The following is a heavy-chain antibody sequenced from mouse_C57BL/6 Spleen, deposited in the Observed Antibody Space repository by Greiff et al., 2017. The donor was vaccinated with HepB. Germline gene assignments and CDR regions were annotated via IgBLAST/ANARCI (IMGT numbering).Heavy chain of an antibody. Sequence: EVKVEESGGGLVKPGGSLKLSCAASGFTFSSYTMSWVRQTPEKRLEWVATISGGGGNTYYPDSVKGRFTISRDNAKNTLYLQMSSLRSEDTALYYCARHKGDYGSSYDYYAMDYWGQGTSVTVSS. V-gene: IGHV5-9*01. D-gene: IGHD1-1*01. CDR2: ISGGGGNT. CDR1: GFTFSSYT. CDR3: ARHKGDYGSSYDYYAMDY. J-gene: IGHJ4*01.